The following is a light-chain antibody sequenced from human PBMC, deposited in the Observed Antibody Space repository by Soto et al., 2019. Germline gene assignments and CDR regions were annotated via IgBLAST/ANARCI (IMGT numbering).Light chain of an antibody. CDR1: QSVSSSN. V-gene: IGKV3-20*01. CDR2: GAS. J-gene: IGKJ4*01. CDR3: HAYDSSPLT. Sequence: EIVLTQSPGTLSLSPGERATLSCRASQSVSSSNLARYKQKPGQAPRRLIYGASSRATGIPARCSGSGSGTDFTLTISRLKPEDVAVYYCHAYDSSPLTLGGGTKVEIK.